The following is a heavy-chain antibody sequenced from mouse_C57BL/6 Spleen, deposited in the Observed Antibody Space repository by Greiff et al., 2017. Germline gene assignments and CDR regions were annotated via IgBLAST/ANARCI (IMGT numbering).Heavy chain of an antibody. CDR2: IDPSDSYT. CDR3: ARRGDRDY. V-gene: IGHV1-69*01. Sequence: QVQLQQSGAELVMPGASVKLSCKASGYTFTSYWMHWVKQRPGQGLEWIGEIDPSDSYTNYNQKFKGKSTLTVDKSSSTAYMQLSSLTSEDSAVYYCARRGDRDYWGQGTTVTVSS. J-gene: IGHJ4*01. CDR1: GYTFTSYW.